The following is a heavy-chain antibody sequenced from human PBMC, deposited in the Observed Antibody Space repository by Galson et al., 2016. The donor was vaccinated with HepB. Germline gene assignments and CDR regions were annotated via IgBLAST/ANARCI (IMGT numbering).Heavy chain of an antibody. CDR2: INAGNGNT. Sequence: SVKVSCKASGYSFTTAAIHWVRQAPGQRLEWMGWINAGNGNTKYSQKFQGRVTITRDTSASTAYMELSSLRSEDTAVYYCTASEYFLDSSGSYYVGYFDYWGQGTPVTVSS. CDR1: GYSFTTAA. J-gene: IGHJ4*02. CDR3: TASEYFLDSSGSYYVGYFDY. V-gene: IGHV1-3*01. D-gene: IGHD3-22*01.